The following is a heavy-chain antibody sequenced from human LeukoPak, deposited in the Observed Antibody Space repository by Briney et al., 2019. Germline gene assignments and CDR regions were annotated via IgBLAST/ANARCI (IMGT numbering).Heavy chain of an antibody. D-gene: IGHD3-9*01. CDR1: GFTFSSYA. Sequence: GGSLRLSCAASGFTFSSYAMSWVRQAPGKGLEWVSAISGSGGSTYYADSVKGRFTISRDNSKNTLYLQMNSLRAEDTAVYYCARSLYYDILTGPFDPWGQGTLVTASS. J-gene: IGHJ5*02. V-gene: IGHV3-23*01. CDR2: ISGSGGST. CDR3: ARSLYYDILTGPFDP.